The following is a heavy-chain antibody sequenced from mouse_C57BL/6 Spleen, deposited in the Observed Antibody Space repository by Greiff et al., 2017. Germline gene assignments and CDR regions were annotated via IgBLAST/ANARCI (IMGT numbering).Heavy chain of an antibody. J-gene: IGHJ1*03. CDR3: ARPYYSNCYFDV. CDR1: GYTFTSYS. Sequence: QVHLQQPGAELVMPGASVKLSCKASGYTFTSYSLRWVKQRPGQGLEWIGVIGPSDSYTNYNHKFTGKSTLTVDKSSSTAYMQLSSLTSEDSAVYYCARPYYSNCYFDVWGTGTTVTV. CDR2: IGPSDSYT. D-gene: IGHD2-5*01. V-gene: IGHV1-69*01.